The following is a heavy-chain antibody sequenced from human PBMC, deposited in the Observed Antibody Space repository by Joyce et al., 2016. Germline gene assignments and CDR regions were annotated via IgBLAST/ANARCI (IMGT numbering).Heavy chain of an antibody. J-gene: IGHJ6*03. CDR2: IEFNGNP. V-gene: IGHV4-31*03. CDR3: ARDGGDYDYYMDV. D-gene: IGHD3-3*01. CDR1: GGSISSGFYY. Sequence: QVQLQESGPGLVKPSQTLSLTCTVSGGSISSGFYYWSWIRQHPGKGLEWIGYIEFNGNPYYNPSLRGRVTISVDTSKNQFSLKLSSMTAADTAVYYCARDGGDYDYYMDVWGKGTTVTVSS.